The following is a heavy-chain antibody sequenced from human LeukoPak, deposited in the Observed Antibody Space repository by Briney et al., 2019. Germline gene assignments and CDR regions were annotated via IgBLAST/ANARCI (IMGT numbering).Heavy chain of an antibody. V-gene: IGHV3-23*01. CDR1: GFTFNTYA. Sequence: QPGGSLRLSCAASGFTFNTYAVSWVRQAPGKGLDWVSTISGSGAFIYYADSVKGRFTISRDNSKNTLYLQMNILRVADAAVYYCAKAVASGRSFDCWGQGTLVTVSS. CDR2: ISGSGAFI. D-gene: IGHD6-19*01. CDR3: AKAVASGRSFDC. J-gene: IGHJ4*02.